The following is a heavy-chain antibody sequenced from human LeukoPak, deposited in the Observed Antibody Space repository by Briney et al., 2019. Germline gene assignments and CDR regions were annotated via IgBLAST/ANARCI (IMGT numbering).Heavy chain of an antibody. D-gene: IGHD1-26*01. CDR3: ARHMVSQWELRGYYFDY. V-gene: IGHV4-38-2*01. CDR2: IYHSGST. CDR1: GYSISSGYF. Sequence: PSETLSLTXAVSGYSISSGYFWGWIRQPPGKGLEWIGSIYHSGSTYYNPSLKSRVTISVDTSKNQFSLKLSSVTAADTAVYYCARHMVSQWELRGYYFDYWGQGTLVTVSS. J-gene: IGHJ4*02.